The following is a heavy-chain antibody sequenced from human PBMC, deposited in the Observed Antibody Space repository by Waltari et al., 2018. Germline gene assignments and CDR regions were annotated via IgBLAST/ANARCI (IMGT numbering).Heavy chain of an antibody. V-gene: IGHV4-39*07. CDR2: IYYSGIP. J-gene: IGHJ4*02. Sequence: QLQLQESGPGLVKPSETLSLTCTVSGGSISSSSYYWGWIRQPPGKGLEWIGSIYYSGIPLYNPSLKSRVTISVDTSKNQFSLKLSSVTAADTAVYYCANRPYYYDSSGYYYYFDYWGQGTLVTVSS. D-gene: IGHD3-22*01. CDR3: ANRPYYYDSSGYYYYFDY. CDR1: GGSISSSSYY.